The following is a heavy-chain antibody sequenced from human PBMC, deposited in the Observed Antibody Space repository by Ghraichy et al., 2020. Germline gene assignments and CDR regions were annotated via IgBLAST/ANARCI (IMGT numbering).Heavy chain of an antibody. V-gene: IGHV4-39*07. D-gene: IGHD3-9*01. CDR1: GGSISSSSYY. Sequence: GSLRLSCTVSGGSISSSSYYWGWIRQPPGKGLEWIGSIYYSGSTYYNPSLKSRVTISVDTSKNQFSLKLSSVTAADTAVYYCARDQLIYDILTGYSAKSYDYWGQGTLVTVSS. CDR2: IYYSGST. CDR3: ARDQLIYDILTGYSAKSYDY. J-gene: IGHJ4*02.